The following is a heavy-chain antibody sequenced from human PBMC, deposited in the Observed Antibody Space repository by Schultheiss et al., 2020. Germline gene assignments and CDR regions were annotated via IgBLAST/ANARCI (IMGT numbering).Heavy chain of an antibody. CDR3: AKEGYYDSSGYYAWGMDV. V-gene: IGHV3-74*01. CDR1: GFTFSDYY. Sequence: GESLKISCAASGFTFSDYYMSWIRQAPGKGLVWVSRINSDGSSTSYADSVKGRFTISRDNAKNTLYLQMNSLRAEDTAVYYCAKEGYYDSSGYYAWGMDVWGQGTTVTVSS. CDR2: INSDGSST. J-gene: IGHJ6*02. D-gene: IGHD3-22*01.